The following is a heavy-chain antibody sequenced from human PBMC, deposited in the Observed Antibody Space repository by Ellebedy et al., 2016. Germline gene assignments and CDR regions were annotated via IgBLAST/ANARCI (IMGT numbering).Heavy chain of an antibody. V-gene: IGHV3-21*01. Sequence: GGSLRLSCAASGFTLSSYSMNWVRQAPGKGLEWVSSISNSGSYIYYADSVKGRFTISRDNAKNSLYLRMNSLRAEDTAVYYCAREQEMTTVTKGDWYFDLWGRGTLVTVSS. CDR3: AREQEMTTVTKGDWYFDL. CDR1: GFTLSSYS. CDR2: ISNSGSYI. J-gene: IGHJ2*01. D-gene: IGHD4-17*01.